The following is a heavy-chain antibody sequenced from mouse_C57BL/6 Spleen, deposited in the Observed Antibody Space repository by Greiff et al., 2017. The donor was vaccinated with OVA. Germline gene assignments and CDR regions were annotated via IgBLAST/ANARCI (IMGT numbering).Heavy chain of an antibody. Sequence: EVHLVESGGGLVQPGGSMKLSCVASGFTFSNYWMNWVRQSPEKGLEWVAQIRLKSDNYATHYAESVKGRFTISRADSKSSVYLQMNNLRAEDTGIYYCTVYYGSSYEDFDVWGTGTTVTVSS. J-gene: IGHJ1*03. CDR1: GFTFSNYW. D-gene: IGHD1-1*01. CDR3: TVYYGSSYEDFDV. CDR2: IRLKSDNYAT. V-gene: IGHV6-3*01.